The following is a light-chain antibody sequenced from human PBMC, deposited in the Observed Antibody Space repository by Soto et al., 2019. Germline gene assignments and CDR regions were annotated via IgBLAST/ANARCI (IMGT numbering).Light chain of an antibody. CDR1: SSDVGSYNL. J-gene: IGLJ2*01. CDR2: EGS. Sequence: SVLTQPASVSGFPGQSITISCTGTSSDVGSYNLVSWYQQHPGKAPKLMIYEGSKRPSGVSNRFSGSKSGNTASLTISGLQAEDEADYYCSSYAGTSLVFGGGTQLTVL. CDR3: SSYAGTSLV. V-gene: IGLV2-23*01.